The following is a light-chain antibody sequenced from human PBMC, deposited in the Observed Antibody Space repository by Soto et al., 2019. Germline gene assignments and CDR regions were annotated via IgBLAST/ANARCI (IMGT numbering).Light chain of an antibody. Sequence: EIVMTQSPATLSVSPGDSATLSCRASQSISDNVAWYQQKPGLAPRLLIYHTSTRATGVPARFSGGGSGTEFSLTISSLQSDDSAVYYCQQYDNWSTFGGGTKVQIK. CDR3: QQYDNWST. CDR1: QSISDN. J-gene: IGKJ4*01. CDR2: HTS. V-gene: IGKV3-15*01.